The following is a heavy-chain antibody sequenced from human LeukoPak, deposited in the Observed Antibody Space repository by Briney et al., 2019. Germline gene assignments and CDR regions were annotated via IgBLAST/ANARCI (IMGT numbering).Heavy chain of an antibody. V-gene: IGHV3-11*04. CDR2: ISGSGSNI. Sequence: GGSLRLSCAASGFTFSDYYMSWIRQAPGKGLEWVSYISGSGSNIYYADSVKGRFTISRDNAKNSLYLQMNSLRAEDTAVYYCARERNDIVVVPAPDYWGQGTLVTVSS. CDR1: GFTFSDYY. D-gene: IGHD2-2*01. CDR3: ARERNDIVVVPAPDY. J-gene: IGHJ4*02.